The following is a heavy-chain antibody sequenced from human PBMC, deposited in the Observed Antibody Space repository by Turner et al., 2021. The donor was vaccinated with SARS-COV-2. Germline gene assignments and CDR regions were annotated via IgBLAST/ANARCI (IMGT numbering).Heavy chain of an antibody. CDR2: IGTAGDT. Sequence: EVQLVESGGGLVQPGGSLRLSCEASGFTFSSYDMHWVRQATGKGLEWVSAIGTAGDTYYPGSVKGRFTISRENAKNSLYLQMNSLRAGDTAVYYCARGYFDSSGYHNWFDPWGQGTLVTVSS. J-gene: IGHJ5*02. D-gene: IGHD3-22*01. CDR1: GFTFSSYD. V-gene: IGHV3-13*04. CDR3: ARGYFDSSGYHNWFDP.